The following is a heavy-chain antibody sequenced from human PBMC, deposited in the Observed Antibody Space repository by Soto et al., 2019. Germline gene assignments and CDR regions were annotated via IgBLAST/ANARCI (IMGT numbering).Heavy chain of an antibody. CDR3: AKSTGTSGNLDY. D-gene: IGHD4-17*01. V-gene: IGHV3-23*01. J-gene: IGHJ4*02. CDR1: GFTFSSYA. Sequence: EMQLLESGGGLVQPGGSLRLSCAASGFTFSSYAMSWVRQAPGKGLEWVSAIGSSGVSTFYADSVKGRFTVSRDNSKNTLVLQMNSLRAEDTAVFYCAKSTGTSGNLDYWGQGTLVTVSS. CDR2: IGSSGVST.